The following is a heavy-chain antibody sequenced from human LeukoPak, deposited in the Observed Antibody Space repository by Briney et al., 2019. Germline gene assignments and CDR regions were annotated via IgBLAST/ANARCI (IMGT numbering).Heavy chain of an antibody. Sequence: GGSLRLSCAASGFTFSSYAMSWVRQAPGKGLEWVSAISGSGGSTYYADSVKGRFTISRDNSKNTLYLQMNSLRAEDTAVYYCAIIEAQPLYDSSGYYQDWGQGTLVTVSS. V-gene: IGHV3-23*01. D-gene: IGHD3-22*01. J-gene: IGHJ4*02. CDR2: ISGSGGST. CDR3: AIIEAQPLYDSSGYYQD. CDR1: GFTFSSYA.